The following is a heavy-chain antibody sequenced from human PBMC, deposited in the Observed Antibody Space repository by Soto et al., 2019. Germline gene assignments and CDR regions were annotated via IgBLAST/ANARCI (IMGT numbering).Heavy chain of an antibody. Sequence: VGSLRLSCVVSGFTLSNYAMNWVRQTPGKGLEWVASIYSGETTYYADSVRGRFTISSDKSKNTLYFQLSSLRIEDTAVYYCTRDGRGLGRLSLFEYWGQGVLVTVSS. V-gene: IGHV3-53*01. CDR3: TRDGRGLGRLSLFEY. CDR1: GFTLSNYA. CDR2: IYSGETT. D-gene: IGHD2-21*02. J-gene: IGHJ4*02.